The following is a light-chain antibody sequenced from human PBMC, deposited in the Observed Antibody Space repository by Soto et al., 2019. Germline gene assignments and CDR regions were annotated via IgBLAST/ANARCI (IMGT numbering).Light chain of an antibody. CDR3: QQRANLPDT. J-gene: IGKJ3*01. CDR2: DAS. CDR1: QSVSTY. V-gene: IGKV3-11*01. Sequence: SLVTLSLITGERATLQCSASQSVSTYLGWYQQRPGQTPSLLIYDASNRATGIPARFSGSGSGTDFTLSISSLQPEDGAIYYCQQRANLPDTFGDGTIVDI.